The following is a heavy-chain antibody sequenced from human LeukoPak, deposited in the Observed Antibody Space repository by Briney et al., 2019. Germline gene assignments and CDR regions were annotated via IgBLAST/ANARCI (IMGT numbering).Heavy chain of an antibody. J-gene: IGHJ4*02. Sequence: SETLSLTCTVSGVSITSDYWSWIRQPPGKGLEFLAYISYTETTNYNPSLKSRATISIDTSKNQFSLKLSSVTAADTAVYYCASGSGWYRFDYWGQGTLVTVSS. V-gene: IGHV4-59*12. D-gene: IGHD6-19*01. CDR1: GVSITSDY. CDR3: ASGSGWYRFDY. CDR2: ISYTETT.